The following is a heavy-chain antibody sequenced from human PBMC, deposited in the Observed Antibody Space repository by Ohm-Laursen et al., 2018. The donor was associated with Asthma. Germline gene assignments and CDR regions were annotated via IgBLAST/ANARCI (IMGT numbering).Heavy chain of an antibody. V-gene: IGHV4-34*01. Sequence: SDTLSLTCAVYGGSFSGYYWSWIRQPPGKGLEWIGEINHSGSTNYNPSLKSRVTISVDTSKNQFSLKLSSVTAADTAVYYCARNYYYDSSGYYNWGQGTLVTVSS. D-gene: IGHD3-22*01. CDR1: GGSFSGYY. CDR2: INHSGST. CDR3: ARNYYYDSSGYYN. J-gene: IGHJ4*02.